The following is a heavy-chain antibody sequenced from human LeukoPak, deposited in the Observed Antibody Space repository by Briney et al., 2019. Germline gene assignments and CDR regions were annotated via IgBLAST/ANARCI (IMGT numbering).Heavy chain of an antibody. CDR1: GDSVSSSSAA. V-gene: IGHV6-1*01. Sequence: SQTLSLTCAISGDSVSSSSAAWNWIRQSPSRGLEWLGRTYYRSKWHNDYAASVKSRITFNADTSKNQFSLQLSSVTPEDTAVYYCARGWLTSGGFDPWGQGTLVTVSS. J-gene: IGHJ5*02. D-gene: IGHD5-24*01. CDR3: ARGWLTSGGFDP. CDR2: TYYRSKWHN.